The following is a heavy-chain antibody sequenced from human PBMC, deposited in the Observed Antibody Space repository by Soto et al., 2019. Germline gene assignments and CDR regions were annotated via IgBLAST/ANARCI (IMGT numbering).Heavy chain of an antibody. J-gene: IGHJ5*02. V-gene: IGHV3-30-3*01. CDR3: VRGGGGGLFDP. D-gene: IGHD2-15*01. CDR1: GFTFSSYA. CDR2: ISYDGSNK. Sequence: GSLRLSCAASGFTFSSYAMHWVRQAPGKGLEWVAVISYDGSNKYYADSVKGRFTISRDNSKNTLYLQMNSLRAEDTAVYYCVRGGGGGLFDPWGQGTMVTVSS.